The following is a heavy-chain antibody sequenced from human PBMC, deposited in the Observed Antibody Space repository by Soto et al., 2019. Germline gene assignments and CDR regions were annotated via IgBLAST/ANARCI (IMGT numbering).Heavy chain of an antibody. D-gene: IGHD3-10*01. CDR2: FDPEDGET. CDR3: AIRSGSYYNWFDP. Sequence: ASVKVSCKVSGYTLTELSMHWVRQAPGKGLEWMGGFDPEDGETIYAQKFQGRVTMTEDTSTDTAYMELSSLRSEDTAVYYCAIRSGSYYNWFDPWGQVTMVTFYS. CDR1: GYTLTELS. J-gene: IGHJ5*02. V-gene: IGHV1-24*01.